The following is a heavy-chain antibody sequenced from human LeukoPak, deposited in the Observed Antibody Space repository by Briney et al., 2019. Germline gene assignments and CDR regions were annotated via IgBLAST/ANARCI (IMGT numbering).Heavy chain of an antibody. CDR3: ARGFCSGGTCYRITGTFDV. CDR2: ISSSGSTI. D-gene: IGHD2-15*01. CDR1: GFTFSSYE. V-gene: IGHV3-48*03. Sequence: GGSLRLSCAASGFTFSSYEMNWVRQAPGKGLEWVSYISSSGSTICYADSVKGRFTISRDNAKNSLYLQMNSLRAEDTAVYYCARGFCSGGTCYRITGTFDVWGHGTMVSVSS. J-gene: IGHJ3*01.